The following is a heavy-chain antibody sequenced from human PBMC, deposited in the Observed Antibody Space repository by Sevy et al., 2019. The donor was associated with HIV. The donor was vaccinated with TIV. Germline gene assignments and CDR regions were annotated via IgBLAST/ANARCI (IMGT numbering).Heavy chain of an antibody. CDR3: GRTCPRGGFDY. J-gene: IGHJ4*02. CDR2: INPSDVST. D-gene: IGHD3-16*01. CDR1: GYTFTNYY. Sequence: ASVKVSCKASGYTFTNYYMHWVRQAPGQGLEWMGIINPSDVSTVYAQKFQGRVTMTRDTSTSTVYMELSSLRSDDTAGYYWGRTCPRGGFDYWGQGALVTVSS. V-gene: IGHV1-46*03.